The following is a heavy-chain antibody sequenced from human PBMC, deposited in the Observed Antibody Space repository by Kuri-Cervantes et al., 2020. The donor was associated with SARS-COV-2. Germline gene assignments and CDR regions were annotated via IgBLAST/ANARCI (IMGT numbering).Heavy chain of an antibody. CDR1: GFMISSYW. Sequence: GESLKISCEASGFMISSYWMHWVRQVPEKGQVWVSRIHSSGSSTGYADSVKGRFTISRDNAKNTLYLQMNSLRVEETAVYYCARGDFWNGYYNWYFDLWGRGTLVTVSS. CDR2: IHSSGSST. D-gene: IGHD3-3*01. J-gene: IGHJ2*01. V-gene: IGHV3-74*01. CDR3: ARGDFWNGYYNWYFDL.